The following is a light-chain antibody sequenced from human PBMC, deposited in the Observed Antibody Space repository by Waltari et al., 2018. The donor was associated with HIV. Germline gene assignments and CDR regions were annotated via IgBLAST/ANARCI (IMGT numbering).Light chain of an antibody. CDR2: DVS. Sequence: QSALTQPASVSGSPGQSITISCTGTTSDVGGYNYVSWYHQHPGKDPRVIIYDVSNRPSGVADRFSGSKSGNTASLTISGLQAEDEGDYFCSSYRNSTFYVFGNGTKVTVL. J-gene: IGLJ1*01. V-gene: IGLV2-14*03. CDR1: TSDVGGYNY. CDR3: SSYRNSTFYV.